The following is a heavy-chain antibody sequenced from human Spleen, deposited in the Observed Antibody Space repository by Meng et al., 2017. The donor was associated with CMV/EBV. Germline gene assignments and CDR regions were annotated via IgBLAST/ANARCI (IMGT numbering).Heavy chain of an antibody. CDR3: ASGNDDTPSLSVDP. V-gene: IGHV1-46*01. J-gene: IGHJ5*02. D-gene: IGHD1-1*01. CDR1: GDTYSSYS. Sequence: ASGDTYSSYSMNRVRQAPGQGLGWIGVINTSGGSTSYAQECQGRVTMTRDTSTSTVYMELSSLRYEDTAVYYCASGNDDTPSLSVDPWGQGTLVTVSS. CDR2: INTSGGST.